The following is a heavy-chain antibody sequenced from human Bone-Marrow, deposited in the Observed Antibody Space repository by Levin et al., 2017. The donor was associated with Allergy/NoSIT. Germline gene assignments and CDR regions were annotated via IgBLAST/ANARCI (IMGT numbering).Heavy chain of an antibody. D-gene: IGHD3-9*01. CDR2: IYPADSDV. J-gene: IGHJ6*02. Sequence: KTGGSLRLSCEASGYNFDTYWIGWVRHVPGKGLEYMGIIYPADSDVRYNPSLEGQVTISVDRSTKTAYLQWSSLKDSDTAIYYCARRTYDRNNGMDVWGQGTTVTVSS. CDR1: GYNFDTYW. CDR3: ARRTYDRNNGMDV. V-gene: IGHV5-51*01.